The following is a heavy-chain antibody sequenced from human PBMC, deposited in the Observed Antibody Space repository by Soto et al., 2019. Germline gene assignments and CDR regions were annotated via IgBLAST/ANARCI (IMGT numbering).Heavy chain of an antibody. D-gene: IGHD2-15*01. CDR3: ARGIADLVLGVAATPPPWYFAL. CDR2: IYSGDST. J-gene: IGHJ2*01. Sequence: EVQLVESGGGLIQPGGSLRLSCAASGFTVSSNYMSWVRQAPGKGLEWVSVIYSGDSTYYAASVKGRFTISRDKSKNTLYRQMHSLRAEDKAVYYCARGIADLVLGVAATPPPWYFALSGRGTLVNVSS. CDR1: GFTVSSNY. V-gene: IGHV3-53*01.